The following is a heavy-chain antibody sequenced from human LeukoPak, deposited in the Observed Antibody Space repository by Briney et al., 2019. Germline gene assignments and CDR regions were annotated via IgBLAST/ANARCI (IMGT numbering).Heavy chain of an antibody. CDR3: AKDLGDYGDYDPPGY. V-gene: IGHV3-30*18. D-gene: IGHD4-17*01. J-gene: IGHJ4*02. Sequence: GGSLRLSCTASGFTFNTCGMHWVRQTPGKGLEWVALISHNEKNKVYADSVKGRFTIARDNSKNTLYLQMDSLRLDDTAVYYCAKDLGDYGDYDPPGYWGQGTLVTVS. CDR2: ISHNEKNK. CDR1: GFTFNTCG.